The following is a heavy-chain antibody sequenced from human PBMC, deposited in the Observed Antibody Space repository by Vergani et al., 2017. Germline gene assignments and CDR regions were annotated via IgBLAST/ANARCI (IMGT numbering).Heavy chain of an antibody. CDR1: GGTFSSYA. Sequence: QVQLVQSGAEVKKTGSSVKVSCKASGGTFSSYAISWVRQAPGQGLEWMGWISAYNGNTNYAQKLQGRVTMTTDTSTSTAYMELRSLRSDDTAVYYCARDVYTYSSSPGAFDIWGQGTMVTVSS. CDR3: ARDVYTYSSSPGAFDI. J-gene: IGHJ3*02. V-gene: IGHV1-18*01. CDR2: ISAYNGNT. D-gene: IGHD6-6*01.